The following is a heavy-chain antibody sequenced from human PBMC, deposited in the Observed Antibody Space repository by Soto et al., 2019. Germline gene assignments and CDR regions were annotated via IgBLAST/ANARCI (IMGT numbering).Heavy chain of an antibody. Sequence: ASVKVSCKASGYTFTGYYMHWVRQAPGQGLEWMGWINPNSGGTNYAQKFQGWVTMTRDTSISTAYMELSRLRSDDTAVYYCARGPSRVRYFFDYWGQGTLVTVSS. CDR2: INPNSGGT. CDR3: ARGPSRVRYFFDY. V-gene: IGHV1-2*04. CDR1: GYTFTGYY. D-gene: IGHD3-9*01. J-gene: IGHJ4*02.